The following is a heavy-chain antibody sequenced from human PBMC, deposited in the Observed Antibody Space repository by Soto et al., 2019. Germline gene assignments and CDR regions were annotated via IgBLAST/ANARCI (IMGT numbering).Heavy chain of an antibody. J-gene: IGHJ6*02. CDR2: IWYDGSNK. V-gene: IGHV3-33*01. Sequence: GGSLRLSCAASGFTFSSYGMHWVRQAPGKGLEWVAVIWYDGSNKYYADSVKGRFTISRDNSKNTLYLQMNSLRAEDTAVYYCARDNGIVHLPHYYGMDVWGQGTTVTVSS. CDR3: ARDNGIVHLPHYYGMDV. CDR1: GFTFSSYG. D-gene: IGHD2-8*01.